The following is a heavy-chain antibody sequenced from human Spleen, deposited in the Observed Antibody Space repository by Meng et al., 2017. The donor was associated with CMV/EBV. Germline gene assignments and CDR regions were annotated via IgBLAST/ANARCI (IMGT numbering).Heavy chain of an antibody. J-gene: IGHJ4*02. V-gene: IGHV4-59*12. CDR3: ARGYYDFWSGYWVDY. Sequence: SETLSLTCTVSGGSISSYYWSWIRQPPGKGLEWIGYIYYSGSTNYNPSLKSRVTISVDTSKNQFSLKLSSVTAADTAVYYCARGYYDFWSGYWVDYWGQGTLVTVSS. CDR1: GGSISSYY. CDR2: IYYSGST. D-gene: IGHD3-3*01.